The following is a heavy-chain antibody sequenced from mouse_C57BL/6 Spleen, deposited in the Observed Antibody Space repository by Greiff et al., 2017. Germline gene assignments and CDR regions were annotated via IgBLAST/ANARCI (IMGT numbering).Heavy chain of an antibody. CDR3: VRDGYYDYFDY. CDR1: GFSFNTYA. CDR2: IRSKSNNYAT. J-gene: IGHJ2*01. Sequence: EVQGVESGEGLVQPKGSLKLSCAASGFSFNTYAMNWVRQAPGKGLEWVARIRSKSNNYATYYADSVKDRFTISRDDSESMLYLQMNNLKTEDTAMYYCVRDGYYDYFDYWGQGTTLTVSS. D-gene: IGHD2-3*01. V-gene: IGHV10-1*01.